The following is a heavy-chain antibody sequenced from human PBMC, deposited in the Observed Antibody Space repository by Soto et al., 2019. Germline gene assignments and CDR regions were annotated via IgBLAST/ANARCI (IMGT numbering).Heavy chain of an antibody. V-gene: IGHV3-15*01. J-gene: IGHJ6*03. D-gene: IGHD3-3*01. Sequence: GGSLRLSCAASGFTFSNAWMSWVRQAPGKGLEWVGRIKSKTDGGTTDYAAPVKGRFTISRDDSKNTLYLQMNSLKTEDTAVYYCTTAPPLLRFLEWFDYYYYYMDVWGKGTTVTVSS. CDR3: TTAPPLLRFLEWFDYYYYYMDV. CDR1: GFTFSNAW. CDR2: IKSKTDGGTT.